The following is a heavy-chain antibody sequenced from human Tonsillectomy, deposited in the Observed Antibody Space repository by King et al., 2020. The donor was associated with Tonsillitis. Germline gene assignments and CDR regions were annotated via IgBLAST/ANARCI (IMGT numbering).Heavy chain of an antibody. V-gene: IGHV3-30-3*01. CDR2: ISFDGSYT. Sequence: VQLVESGGGVVQPGRSLRLSCAASGFTFNSYLMHWVRQAPGKGLEWVAVISFDGSYTYYVDSVKGRFTISRDNSKNSLYLQMNSLRPEDTAVYYCARECGGVGFDGRGQGDTVTGSS. CDR1: GFTFNSYL. CDR3: ARECGGVGFDG. J-gene: IGHJ6*01. D-gene: IGHD3-16*01.